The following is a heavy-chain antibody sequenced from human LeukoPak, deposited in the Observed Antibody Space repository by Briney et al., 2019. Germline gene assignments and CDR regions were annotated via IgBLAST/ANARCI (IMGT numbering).Heavy chain of an antibody. V-gene: IGHV3-23*01. CDR1: GFPFSSYV. D-gene: IGHD3-16*01. Sequence: PGGSLRLSCAASGFPFSSYVMTWVRQAPGKGLEWVSGISGRGTGTYYADSVKGRFTISRDNSKDTLYLHMNSLSAEDTAVYYCAKGPGSVQAPSLDSWGQGTLVAVSS. CDR2: ISGRGTGT. CDR3: AKGPGSVQAPSLDS. J-gene: IGHJ4*02.